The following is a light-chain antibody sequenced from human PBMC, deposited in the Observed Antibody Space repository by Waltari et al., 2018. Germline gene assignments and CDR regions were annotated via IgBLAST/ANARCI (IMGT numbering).Light chain of an antibody. Sequence: EIVLTQSPGTLSLSPGERATLSCRASQSVSSSYLAWYQHKPGQAPRLLIYGASSRATGIPDRFSGNGSGTDFTLTISGLELEDCAVYYCQQYGSSPETFGQGTKVVIK. CDR2: GAS. V-gene: IGKV3-20*01. CDR1: QSVSSSY. CDR3: QQYGSSPET. J-gene: IGKJ1*01.